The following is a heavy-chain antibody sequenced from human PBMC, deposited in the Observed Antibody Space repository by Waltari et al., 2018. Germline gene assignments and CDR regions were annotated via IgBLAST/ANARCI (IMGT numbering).Heavy chain of an antibody. V-gene: IGHV1-69*01. Sequence: QVQLVQSGAEVKKPGSSVKVSCKASGGTFSSYAISWVRQAPGPGLGWMGGIIPIFGTANYAQKFQGRVTITADESTNTAYMELSSLRSEDTAVYYCATQDIVVVPAASPPQDAFDIWGQGTMVTVSS. CDR1: GGTFSSYA. D-gene: IGHD2-2*01. J-gene: IGHJ3*02. CDR3: ATQDIVVVPAASPPQDAFDI. CDR2: IIPIFGTA.